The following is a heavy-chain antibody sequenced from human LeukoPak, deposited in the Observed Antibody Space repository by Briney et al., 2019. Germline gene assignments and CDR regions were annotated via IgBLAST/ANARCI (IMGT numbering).Heavy chain of an antibody. CDR2: ISGSGGST. CDR3: ARARRYCTNGVCYGFDY. J-gene: IGHJ4*02. Sequence: GGTLRLSCAASGFTFSSYGMSWVRQAPGKGLEWVSAISGSGGSTSYAQKFQGRVTMTRDMSTSTVYMELSSLRSEDTAVYYCARARRYCTNGVCYGFDYWGQGTLVTVSS. V-gene: IGHV3-23*01. D-gene: IGHD2-8*01. CDR1: GFTFSSYG.